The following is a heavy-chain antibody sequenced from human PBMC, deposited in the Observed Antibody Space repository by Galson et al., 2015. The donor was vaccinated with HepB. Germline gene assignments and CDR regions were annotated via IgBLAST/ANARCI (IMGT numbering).Heavy chain of an antibody. CDR1: GGTFSNYA. Sequence: SVKVSCKASGGTFSNYAISWVRQAPGQGLEWMGGIIPIFATSNYAQNFQGRVTITADESTSTAYMELSSLKSEDTAVYYCARAGSAITMIFGVVIPSYGMDVWGQGTTVTVSS. CDR3: ARAGSAITMIFGVVIPSYGMDV. CDR2: IIPIFATS. J-gene: IGHJ6*02. V-gene: IGHV1-69*13. D-gene: IGHD3-3*01.